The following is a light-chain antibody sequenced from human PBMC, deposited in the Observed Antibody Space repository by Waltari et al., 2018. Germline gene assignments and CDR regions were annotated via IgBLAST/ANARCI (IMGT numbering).Light chain of an antibody. CDR2: GAS. V-gene: IGKV3-20*01. J-gene: IGKJ1*01. Sequence: DIVLTQSPGTLSLSPGERATLSCRASQSVTNNYLTWYQQKPGQAPRLLIYGASIRATGVPERFSGSGSGTDFTLTISGLEPEDFAVYYCQQYANSLRTFGQGTKVEIK. CDR1: QSVTNNY. CDR3: QQYANSLRT.